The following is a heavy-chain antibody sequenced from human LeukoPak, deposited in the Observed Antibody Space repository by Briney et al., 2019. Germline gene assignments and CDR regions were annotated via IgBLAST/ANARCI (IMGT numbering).Heavy chain of an antibody. Sequence: PSETLSLTCTVYGGSFSGYYWSWIRQPPGKGLEWIGEISHSGSTNYNPSLKSRVTISLDTSKNQCSLKVTSVTAADTAAYYCARDPGVRWLVGFDYWGQGTLVTVSS. D-gene: IGHD6-19*01. CDR2: ISHSGST. J-gene: IGHJ4*02. CDR1: GGSFSGYY. V-gene: IGHV4-34*01. CDR3: ARDPGVRWLVGFDY.